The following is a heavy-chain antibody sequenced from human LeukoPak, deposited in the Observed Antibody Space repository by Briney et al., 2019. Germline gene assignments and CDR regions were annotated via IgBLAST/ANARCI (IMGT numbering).Heavy chain of an antibody. J-gene: IGHJ6*02. CDR1: GGSISSYY. D-gene: IGHD2-15*01. Sequence: SETLSLTCTVSGGSISSYYWSWIRQPPGKGLEWIGYIYYSGSTNYNPSLKSRVTISVDTSKNQFSLKLSSVTAADTAVYYCARGVVVAATGPLYYYYGMDVWGQGTTVTVSS. V-gene: IGHV4-59*01. CDR2: IYYSGST. CDR3: ARGVVVAATGPLYYYYGMDV.